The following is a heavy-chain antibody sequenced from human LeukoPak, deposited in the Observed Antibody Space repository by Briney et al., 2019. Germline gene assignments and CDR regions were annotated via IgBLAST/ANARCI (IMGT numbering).Heavy chain of an antibody. J-gene: IGHJ4*02. CDR3: ARETGEYSSSLVFDY. V-gene: IGHV4-61*02. Sequence: PSQTLSLTCTVSGGSISSGSYYWSWIRQPAGKGLEWIGRIYTSGSTNYNPSLKSRVTISVDTSKNQFSLKLSSVTAADTAVYYCARETGEYSSSLVFDYWGQGTLVTVSS. D-gene: IGHD6-6*01. CDR1: GGSISSGSYY. CDR2: IYTSGST.